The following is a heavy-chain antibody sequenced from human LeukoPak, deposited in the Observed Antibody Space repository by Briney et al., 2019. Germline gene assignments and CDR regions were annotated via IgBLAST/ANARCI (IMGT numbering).Heavy chain of an antibody. V-gene: IGHV3-23*01. J-gene: IGHJ5*02. CDR3: ASGVVVTAWNWFDP. CDR2: MSGSGGST. D-gene: IGHD2-21*02. CDR1: GFAFSSYW. Sequence: PGGSLRLSCAACGFAFSSYWMHWVRQAPGKGLEWVSAMSGSGGSTYYADSVKGRFTISRDNSKNTLYLQMNSLRAEDTAVYYCASGVVVTAWNWFDPWGQGTLVTVSS.